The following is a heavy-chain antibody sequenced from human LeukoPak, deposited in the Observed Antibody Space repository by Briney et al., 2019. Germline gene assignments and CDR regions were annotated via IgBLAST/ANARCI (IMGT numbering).Heavy chain of an antibody. Sequence: PSETLSLTCTVSGGSISSSSCYWGWIRQPPGKGLEWIGSIYYSGSTYYNPSLKSRVAISVDTSKNQFSLKLSSVTAADTAVYYCAREFSSRYYYGSGSYPENNWFDPWGQGTLVTVSS. CDR1: GGSISSSSCY. CDR3: AREFSSRYYYGSGSYPENNWFDP. V-gene: IGHV4-39*07. CDR2: IYYSGST. J-gene: IGHJ5*02. D-gene: IGHD3-10*01.